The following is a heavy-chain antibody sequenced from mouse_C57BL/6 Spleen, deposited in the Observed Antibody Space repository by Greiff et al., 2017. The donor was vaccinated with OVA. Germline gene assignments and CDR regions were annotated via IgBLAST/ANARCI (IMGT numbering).Heavy chain of an antibody. CDR1: GYTFTSYT. CDR3: AIVGGDFDY. V-gene: IGHV1-4*01. D-gene: IGHD1-1*01. CDR2: INPSSGYT. J-gene: IGHJ2*01. Sequence: VQLQESGAELARPGASVKMSCKASGYTFTSYTMHWVKQRPGQGLEWIGYINPSSGYTKYNQKFKDKATLTADKSSSTAYMQLSSLPSEDSAVYSCAIVGGDFDYWGQGTTLTVSS.